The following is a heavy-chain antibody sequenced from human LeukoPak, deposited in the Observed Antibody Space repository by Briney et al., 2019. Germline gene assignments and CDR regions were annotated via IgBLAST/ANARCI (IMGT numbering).Heavy chain of an antibody. V-gene: IGHV3-7*01. CDR3: ARRKFCGSYSSYYYYYYMDV. J-gene: IGHJ6*03. D-gene: IGHD1-26*01. CDR2: IKKDGSEK. CDR1: GFTFSSYW. Sequence: QPGGSLRLSCAASGFTFSSYWMSWVRQAPGKGREWVANIKKDGSEKYYVDSVKGRFTISRDNAKNSLYLQMNSLRAEDTAVYYCARRKFCGSYSSYYYYYYMDVWGKGTTVTVSS.